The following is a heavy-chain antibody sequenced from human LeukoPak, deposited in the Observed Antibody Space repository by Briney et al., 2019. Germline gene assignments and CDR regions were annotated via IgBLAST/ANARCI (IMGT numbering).Heavy chain of an antibody. V-gene: IGHV3-30*02. J-gene: IGHJ4*02. CDR1: GIPFTTSG. CDR3: ARDQGNYDFWSGRNFDY. Sequence: GGSLGLSCAASGIPFTTSGMHWVRQSPGKGLEWVTFIRSDGSNKYYAESVKGRFTISRDNSKNMVYLQMDSLRGEDTAVYYCARDQGNYDFWSGRNFDYWGQGTLVTVSS. CDR2: IRSDGSNK. D-gene: IGHD3-3*01.